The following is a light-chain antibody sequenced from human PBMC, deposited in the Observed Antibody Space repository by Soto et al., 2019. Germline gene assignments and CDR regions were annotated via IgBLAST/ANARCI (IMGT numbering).Light chain of an antibody. Sequence: DIQMTQAASSLSASLVDRVTITCLSSHCISNYLAWYQQKPGKVPKLLMYGASTLQSGVPSRFSGSGSGTEFTLIISSLQPEDVATYYCQKYNSAPQTFGPGTKVDIK. V-gene: IGKV1-27*01. CDR3: QKYNSAPQT. CDR2: GAS. J-gene: IGKJ3*01. CDR1: HCISNY.